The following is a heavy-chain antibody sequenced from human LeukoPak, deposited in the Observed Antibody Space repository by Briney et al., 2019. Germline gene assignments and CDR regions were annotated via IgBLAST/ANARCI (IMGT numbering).Heavy chain of an antibody. CDR3: ARGGSSITIFGVLPRLMDV. CDR2: MNPNSGNT. J-gene: IGHJ6*03. CDR1: GYTFTSYD. Sequence: ASVKVSYTASGYTFTSYDINWVRQATGQGLEWMGWMNPNSGNTGYAQKFQGRVTITRNTSISTAYMELSSLRSEDTAVYYCARGGSSITIFGVLPRLMDVWGKGTTVTVSS. D-gene: IGHD3-3*01. V-gene: IGHV1-8*01.